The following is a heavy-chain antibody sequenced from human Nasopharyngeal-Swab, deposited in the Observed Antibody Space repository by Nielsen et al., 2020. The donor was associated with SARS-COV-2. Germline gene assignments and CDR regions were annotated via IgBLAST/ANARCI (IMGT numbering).Heavy chain of an antibody. CDR2: IDWDDDK. J-gene: IGHJ4*02. D-gene: IGHD6-19*01. CDR1: GFSLSTSGMC. CDR3: AHSGSGWSTIDY. Sequence: GPTLVKPTQTLTLTCTFSGFSLSTSGMCVSWIRQPPGKALEWLARIDWDDDKYYSTSLKSRLTITKDTYKNQVVLTMTNMDPVDTATYYCAHSGSGWSTIDYWGQGTLVTVSS. V-gene: IGHV2-70*12.